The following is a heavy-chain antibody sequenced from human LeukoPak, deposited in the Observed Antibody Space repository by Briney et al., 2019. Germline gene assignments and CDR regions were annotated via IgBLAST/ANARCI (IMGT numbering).Heavy chain of an antibody. Sequence: SETLSLTCAVSGYSISSGYYWGWIRQPPGKGLEWIGSIYHSGSTYYNPSLKSRVTISVDTSKNQFSLKLSSVTAADTAVYYCARDGVNIVAVPAAEVNWFDPWGQETLVTVSS. D-gene: IGHD2-2*01. CDR3: ARDGVNIVAVPAAEVNWFDP. V-gene: IGHV4-38-2*02. CDR1: GYSISSGYY. CDR2: IYHSGST. J-gene: IGHJ5*02.